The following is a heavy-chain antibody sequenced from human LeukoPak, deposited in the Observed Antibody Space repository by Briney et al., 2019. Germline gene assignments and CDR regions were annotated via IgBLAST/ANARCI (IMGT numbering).Heavy chain of an antibody. CDR1: GYSFTNHW. J-gene: IGHJ5*02. Sequence: GESLKISFQGPGYSFTNHWSGWVPQVSGKGLGWMGIIYPGDSDTRYSPSFQGQVTISADKSISTAYLQWSSLQASDTAMYYCVRLDCSTTSCRFDPWGQGTLVTVSS. V-gene: IGHV5-51*01. CDR3: VRLDCSTTSCRFDP. CDR2: IYPGDSDT. D-gene: IGHD2-2*01.